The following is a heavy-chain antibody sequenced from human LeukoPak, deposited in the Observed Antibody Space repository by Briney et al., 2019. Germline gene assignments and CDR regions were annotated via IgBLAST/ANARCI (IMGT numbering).Heavy chain of an antibody. J-gene: IGHJ4*02. CDR3: ARALAPYGSGSYAFDY. D-gene: IGHD3-10*01. CDR1: GYTFTSYY. CDR2: INPSGGTR. Sequence: ASVKVSCKASGYTFTSYYMHWVRQAPGQGLEWMGIINPSGGTRTYAQEFQGRVTMTRDTSTSTIYMELISLRSEDTAVYYCARALAPYGSGSYAFDYWGQGTLVTVSS. V-gene: IGHV1-46*01.